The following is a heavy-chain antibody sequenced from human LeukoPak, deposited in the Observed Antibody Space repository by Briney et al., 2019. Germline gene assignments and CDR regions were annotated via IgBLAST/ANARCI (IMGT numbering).Heavy chain of an antibody. J-gene: IGHJ4*02. Sequence: GSLRLSCAASGFTFSSYGMHWVRQPPGKGLEWIGEINHSGSTNYNPSLKSRVTISVDTSKNQFSLKPSSVTAADTAVYYCARARDYGGTAGYWGQGTLVTVSS. CDR3: ARARDYGGTAGY. CDR2: INHSGST. CDR1: GFTFSSYG. V-gene: IGHV4-34*01. D-gene: IGHD4-23*01.